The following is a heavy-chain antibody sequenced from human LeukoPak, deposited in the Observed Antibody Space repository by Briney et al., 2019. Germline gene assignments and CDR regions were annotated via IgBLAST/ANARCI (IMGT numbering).Heavy chain of an antibody. D-gene: IGHD4/OR15-4a*01. CDR2: INQGGSEK. Sequence: GGSLRLSCAASGFTFGNHWMTWVRQAPGKGLEWVANINQGGSEKHYVDSLKGRFTISGDNAKNSLYLQMNSLRTEDTALYYCERGFSAGYWGQGTLVTVPS. J-gene: IGHJ4*02. CDR1: GFTFGNHW. V-gene: IGHV3-7*04. CDR3: ERGFSAGY.